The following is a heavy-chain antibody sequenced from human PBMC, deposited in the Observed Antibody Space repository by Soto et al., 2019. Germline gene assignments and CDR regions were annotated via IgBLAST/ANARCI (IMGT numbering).Heavy chain of an antibody. CDR2: ISTDGSST. CDR3: GRATGSNRPFDY. V-gene: IGHV3-74*01. D-gene: IGHD2-2*01. Sequence: EVQLVESGGGLVQPGGSLRLSCAATGFTFSTYWMHWVRQGPGKGLVWVSRISTDGSSTTYADSVKGRFTISGDNAKNTLYLQMNSLRAEDTAVYYCGRATGSNRPFDYWGQGSLVTVSS. J-gene: IGHJ4*02. CDR1: GFTFSTYW.